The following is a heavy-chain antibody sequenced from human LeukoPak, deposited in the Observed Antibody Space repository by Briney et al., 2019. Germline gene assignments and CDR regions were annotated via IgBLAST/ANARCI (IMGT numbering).Heavy chain of an antibody. CDR1: GYTFTSYG. CDR2: IRAYSGNT. D-gene: IGHD3-22*01. CDR3: ARGPGGRRGYYPLEDYYYYHYMDV. V-gene: IGHV1-18*01. J-gene: IGHJ6*03. Sequence: ASVKVSGKASGYTFTSYGINWVRQAPGQGLEWMGWIRAYSGNTNYAQKLQGRVTMTTDTSTSTAYMELRSLTSDDTAVYYCARGPGGRRGYYPLEDYYYYHYMDVWGKGTTVTVSS.